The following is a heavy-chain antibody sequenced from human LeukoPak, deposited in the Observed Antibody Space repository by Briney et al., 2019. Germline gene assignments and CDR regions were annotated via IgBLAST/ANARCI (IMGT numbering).Heavy chain of an antibody. CDR2: ISWNSGSI. CDR1: GFTFDDFA. J-gene: IGHJ4*02. V-gene: IGHV3-9*01. D-gene: IGHD1-26*01. Sequence: GRSLRLSCAASGFTFDDFAMHWVRQAPGKGLEWVSGISWNSGSIDYADSVKGRVTISRDNAKNSLYLQMNSLRAEDTALYYCAKDHSSGGGLPDYWGQGTLVTVSS. CDR3: AKDHSSGGGLPDY.